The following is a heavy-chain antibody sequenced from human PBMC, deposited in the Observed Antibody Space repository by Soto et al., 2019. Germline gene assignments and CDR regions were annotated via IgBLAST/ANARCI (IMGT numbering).Heavy chain of an antibody. J-gene: IGHJ1*01. CDR2: IYYSGST. CDR1: GGSVSSADYY. Sequence: SETLSLTCTFSGGSVSSADYYWSWIRQPPGKGLEWIGYIYYSGSTYYNPSLKSRVTISVDKSKNQFSLKLSSVTAADTAVYYCARANCGGDCYEHTLIHHWGQGTLVTVSS. V-gene: IGHV4-30-4*01. D-gene: IGHD2-21*02. CDR3: ARANCGGDCYEHTLIHH.